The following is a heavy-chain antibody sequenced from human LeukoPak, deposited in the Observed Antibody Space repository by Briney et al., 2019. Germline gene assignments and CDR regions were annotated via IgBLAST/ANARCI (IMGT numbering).Heavy chain of an antibody. V-gene: IGHV3-53*01. Sequence: GGSLRLSCTVSGFTVSSNSMSWVRQAPGKGLEWVSFIYSDNTHYSDSVKGRFTISRDNSKNTLYLQMNSLRAEDTAVYYCARGTDYGDYGFDYWGQGTLVTVSS. CDR2: IYSDNT. D-gene: IGHD4-17*01. CDR3: ARGTDYGDYGFDY. J-gene: IGHJ4*02. CDR1: GFTVSSNS.